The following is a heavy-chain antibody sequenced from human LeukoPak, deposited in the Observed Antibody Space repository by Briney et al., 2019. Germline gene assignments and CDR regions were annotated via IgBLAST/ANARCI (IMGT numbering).Heavy chain of an antibody. D-gene: IGHD3-22*01. CDR1: GFTFSSYT. J-gene: IGHJ4*02. Sequence: GGSLRLSCAASGFTFSSYTMNWVRQAPGKGLEWVSSITSSSSYIYYADSVKGRFTISRDNSKNTLYLQMNSLRAEDTAIYYCASADGSGYRYYWGQGTLVTVSS. CDR3: ASADGSGYRYY. V-gene: IGHV3-21*04. CDR2: ITSSSSYI.